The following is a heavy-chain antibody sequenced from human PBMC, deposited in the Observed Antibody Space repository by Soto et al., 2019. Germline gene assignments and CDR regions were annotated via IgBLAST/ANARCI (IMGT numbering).Heavy chain of an antibody. J-gene: IGHJ2*01. Sequence: QVQLQESGPGLVKPSGTLSLTCAVSSGSISSSNWWSWVRQPPGKGLEWIGEIYHSGSTNYNPSLKSRVTISVDKSKDQFSLKLSSVTAADTAVYYCARGGCYGVLTHYWYFDLWGRGTLVTVSS. V-gene: IGHV4-4*02. D-gene: IGHD4-17*01. CDR3: ARGGCYGVLTHYWYFDL. CDR2: IYHSGST. CDR1: SGSISSSNW.